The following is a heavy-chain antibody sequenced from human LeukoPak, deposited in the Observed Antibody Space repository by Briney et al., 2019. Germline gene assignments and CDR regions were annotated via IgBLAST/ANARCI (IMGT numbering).Heavy chain of an antibody. V-gene: IGHV3-30*02. D-gene: IGHD3-3*01. Sequence: GGSLRLSCAASGFTFSSYGMHWVRQAPGKGLEWVAFIRYDGSNKYYADSVKGRFTISRDNSKNTLYLQMNSLRAEDTAVYYCAKDRASTYYDFWSGPYYFDYWGQGTLVTVSS. J-gene: IGHJ4*02. CDR1: GFTFSSYG. CDR3: AKDRASTYYDFWSGPYYFDY. CDR2: IRYDGSNK.